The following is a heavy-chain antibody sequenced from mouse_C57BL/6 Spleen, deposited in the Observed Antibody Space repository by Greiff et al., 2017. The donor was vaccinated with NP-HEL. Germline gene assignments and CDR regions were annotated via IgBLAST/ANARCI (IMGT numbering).Heavy chain of an antibody. Sequence: DVHLVESGGGLVKPGGSLKLSCAASGFTFSDYGMHWVRQAPEKGLEWVAYISSGSSTIYYADTVKGRFTISRDNAKNTLFLQMTSLRSEDTAMYYCARPTTPGAWFAYWGQGTLVTVSA. CDR2: ISSGSSTI. D-gene: IGHD1-1*01. CDR1: GFTFSDYG. CDR3: ARPTTPGAWFAY. V-gene: IGHV5-17*01. J-gene: IGHJ3*01.